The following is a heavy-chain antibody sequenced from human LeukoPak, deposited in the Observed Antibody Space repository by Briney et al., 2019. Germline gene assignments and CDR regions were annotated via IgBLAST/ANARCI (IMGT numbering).Heavy chain of an antibody. J-gene: IGHJ6*03. CDR3: ARASYYYDSSGYSQLNYYYYMDV. D-gene: IGHD3-22*01. Sequence: GGSLRLSCAASEFSVGSNYMTWVRQAPGKGLEWVSLIYSGGSTYYADSVKGRFTISRDNSKNTLYLQMNSLRAEDTAVYYCARASYYYDSSGYSQLNYYYYMDVWGKGTTVTISS. CDR1: EFSVGSNY. V-gene: IGHV3-53*05. CDR2: IYSGGST.